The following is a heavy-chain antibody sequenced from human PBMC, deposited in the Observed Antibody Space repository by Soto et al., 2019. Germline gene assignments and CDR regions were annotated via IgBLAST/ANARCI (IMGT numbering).Heavy chain of an antibody. Sequence: SETLSLTCTVSGGSISSGGYYWSWILHHPGKGLEWIGYIYYSGSTYYNPSLKSRVTISVDTSKNQFSLKLSSVTAADTAVYYCARGRSQYYDFWSGSGYGMDVWGQGTTVT. CDR3: ARGRSQYYDFWSGSGYGMDV. CDR1: GGSISSGGYY. D-gene: IGHD3-3*01. V-gene: IGHV4-31*03. CDR2: IYYSGST. J-gene: IGHJ6*02.